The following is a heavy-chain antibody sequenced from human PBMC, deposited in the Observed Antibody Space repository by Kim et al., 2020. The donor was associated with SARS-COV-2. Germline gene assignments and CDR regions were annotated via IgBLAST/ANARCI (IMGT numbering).Heavy chain of an antibody. CDR2: ISYDGSNK. CDR1: GFTFRSCA. J-gene: IGHJ6*02. Sequence: GGSLRLSCAASGFTFRSCAMHWVRQAPGKGLEWVAVISYDGSNKNYADSVKGRFTISRDNSKNTLYLQMNSLRPEDTALHYCARDPWSRLRGVTYSYCGMDVWGQGTTVTVSS. V-gene: IGHV3-30-3*01. CDR3: ARDPWSRLRGVTYSYCGMDV. D-gene: IGHD3-10*01.